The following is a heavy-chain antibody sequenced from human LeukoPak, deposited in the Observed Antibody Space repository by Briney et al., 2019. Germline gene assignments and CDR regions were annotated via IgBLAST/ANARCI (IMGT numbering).Heavy chain of an antibody. J-gene: IGHJ3*02. CDR1: GFTFSSNY. V-gene: IGHV3-66*02. CDR2: IYSGGST. Sequence: GGSLRLSCAASGFTFSSNYMSWVRQAPGKGLEWVSVIYSGGSTYYADSVKCRFTISSDKSKNTLYLKMNSLRAEDTAVYYCARDLAPINYDFWSGYYRNAFDIWGQGTMVTVSS. CDR3: ARDLAPINYDFWSGYYRNAFDI. D-gene: IGHD3-3*01.